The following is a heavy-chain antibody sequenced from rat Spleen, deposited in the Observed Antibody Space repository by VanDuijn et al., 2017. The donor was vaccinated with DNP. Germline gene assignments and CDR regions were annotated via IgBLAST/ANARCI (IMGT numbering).Heavy chain of an antibody. CDR3: ARWNIGTSTLDY. CDR2: ISYSGTT. Sequence: EVQLQESGPGLVKPSQSLSLTCSVTGYSITSHYWGWIRQFPGNKMAWIGHISYSGTTTYHPSLKSRISITRDTSKNQFFLQLSSVTTEDTGTYYCARWNIGTSTLDYWGQGVMVTVSS. D-gene: IGHD1-5*01. CDR1: GYSITSHY. J-gene: IGHJ2*01. V-gene: IGHV3-1*01.